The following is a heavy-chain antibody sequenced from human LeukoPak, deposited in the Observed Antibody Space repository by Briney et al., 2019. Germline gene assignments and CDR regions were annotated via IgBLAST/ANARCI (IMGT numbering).Heavy chain of an antibody. V-gene: IGHV4-39*07. CDR2: IYYSGST. CDR1: RGSISSSSNY. D-gene: IGHD6-13*01. CDR3: ARDGGWLIAAALASPTYNWFDP. Sequence: PSETLSLTCTVSRGSISSSSNYWGWIRQPPGKGLEWIGSIYYSGSTYYNPSLKSRVTISVDTSKNQFSLKLSSVTAADTAVYYCARDGGWLIAAALASPTYNWFDPWGQGTLVTVSS. J-gene: IGHJ5*02.